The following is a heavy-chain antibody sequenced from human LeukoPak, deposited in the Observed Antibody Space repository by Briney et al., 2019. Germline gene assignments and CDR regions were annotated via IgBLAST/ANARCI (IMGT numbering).Heavy chain of an antibody. Sequence: PGGSLRLSCAASGFTVSDNYMSWIRQPPGKGLEWIGEINHSGSTNYNPSLKSRVTISVDTSKNQFSLKLSSVTAADTAVYYCATYYYDSSGYLRFDYWGQGTLVTVSS. CDR3: ATYYYDSSGYLRFDY. D-gene: IGHD3-22*01. J-gene: IGHJ4*02. CDR2: INHSGST. CDR1: GFTVSDNY. V-gene: IGHV4-34*08.